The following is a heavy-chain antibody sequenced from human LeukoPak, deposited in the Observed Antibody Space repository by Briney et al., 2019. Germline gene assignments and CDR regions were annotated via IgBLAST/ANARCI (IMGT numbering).Heavy chain of an antibody. J-gene: IGHJ4*02. Sequence: ASVTVSCKASGYTFTIYGISWVRQAPGQGLEWMGWISAYNGNTNYAQKLQGRVTMTTDTSTTTAYMELRSLRSDDTAMYYCARNKRAAASYYFDYWGQGTLVTVSS. CDR1: GYTFTIYG. V-gene: IGHV1-18*01. D-gene: IGHD6-13*01. CDR2: ISAYNGNT. CDR3: ARNKRAAASYYFDY.